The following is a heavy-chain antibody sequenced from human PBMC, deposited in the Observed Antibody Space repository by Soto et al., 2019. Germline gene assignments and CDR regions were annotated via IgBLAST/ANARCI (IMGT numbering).Heavy chain of an antibody. J-gene: IGHJ6*03. D-gene: IGHD3-10*01. V-gene: IGHV3-49*03. CDR1: GFTFGDYA. Sequence: GGSLRLSCTASGFTFGDYAMSWFRQAPGKGLEWVGFIRSKAYGGTTEYAASVKGRFTISRDDSKSIAYLQMNSLKTEDTAGYYCTRDMAEGGLLWFGELLSTRQYYYMDVWGKGTTVTVSS. CDR2: IRSKAYGGTT. CDR3: TRDMAEGGLLWFGELLSTRQYYYMDV.